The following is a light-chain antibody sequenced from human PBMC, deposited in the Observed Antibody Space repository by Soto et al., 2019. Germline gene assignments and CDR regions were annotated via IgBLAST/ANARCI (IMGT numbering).Light chain of an antibody. V-gene: IGLV1-44*01. CDR1: SSNIGSNT. J-gene: IGLJ1*01. CDR3: AAWDDSLNGYV. CDR2: SNN. Sequence: QSVLTQPPSASGTSGQRVTISCSGSSSNIGSNTVNWYQQLPGTAPKLLTYSNNQRPSGVPDRFSGSKSGTSASLATSGLQSEDEADYYCAAWDDSLNGYVFGTGTKVTVL.